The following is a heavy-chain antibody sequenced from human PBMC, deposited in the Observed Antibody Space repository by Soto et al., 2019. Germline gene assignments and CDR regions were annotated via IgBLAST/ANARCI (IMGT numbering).Heavy chain of an antibody. Sequence: LSLTCTVSGGSISSGGYYWSWIRQHPGKGLEWIGYIYYSGSTYYNPSLKSRVTISVDTSKNQFSLKLSSVTAADTAVYYCARDHGDGYILCYWGQGTLVTVSS. D-gene: IGHD5-12*01. CDR3: ARDHGDGYILCY. CDR1: GGSISSGGYY. V-gene: IGHV4-31*03. J-gene: IGHJ4*02. CDR2: IYYSGST.